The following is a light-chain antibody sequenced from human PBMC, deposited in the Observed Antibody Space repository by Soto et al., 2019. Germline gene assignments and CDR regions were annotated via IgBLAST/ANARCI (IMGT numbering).Light chain of an antibody. V-gene: IGLV1-44*01. CDR2: GNN. J-gene: IGLJ2*01. Sequence: QSVLTQPPSASGTPGQRVTISCSGSGSSIGTNTVNWYRQLPGTAPKLLIYGNNQRPSGVPDRFSGSKSGTSASLGISGLQSDDEADYYCAAWDGSLNNVLFGGGTKVTVL. CDR1: GSSIGTNT. CDR3: AAWDGSLNNVL.